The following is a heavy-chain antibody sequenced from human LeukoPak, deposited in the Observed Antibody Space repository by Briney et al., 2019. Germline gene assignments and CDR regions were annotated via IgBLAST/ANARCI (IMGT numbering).Heavy chain of an antibody. CDR1: GFTFDDYA. V-gene: IGHV3-9*03. CDR3: AKDISSGWRSGWFDP. Sequence: PGGSLRPSCAASGFTFDDYAMHWVRQAPGKGLEWVSGISWNSGSIGYADSVKGRFTISRDNAKNSLYLQMNSLRAEDMALYYCAKDISSGWRSGWFDPWGQGTLVTVSS. D-gene: IGHD6-19*01. CDR2: ISWNSGSI. J-gene: IGHJ5*02.